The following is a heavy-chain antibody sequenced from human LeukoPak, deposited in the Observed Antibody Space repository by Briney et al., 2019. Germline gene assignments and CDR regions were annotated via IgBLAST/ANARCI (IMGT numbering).Heavy chain of an antibody. CDR2: IYYSGST. J-gene: IGHJ4*01. CDR1: GGSISSSSYY. V-gene: IGHV4-39*01. CDR3: ARHSLEYSSSPFDY. Sequence: SETLSLTCTVSGGSISSSSYYWGWIRQPPGKGLEWIGSIYYSGSTYYNPSLKSRVTISVDTSKNQFSLKLSSVTAADTAVYYCARHSLEYSSSPFDYWGQEPWSPSPQ. D-gene: IGHD6-6*01.